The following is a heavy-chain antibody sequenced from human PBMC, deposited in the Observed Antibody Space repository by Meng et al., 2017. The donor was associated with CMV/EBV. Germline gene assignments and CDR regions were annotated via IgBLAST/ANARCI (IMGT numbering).Heavy chain of an antibody. CDR2: ISHDGDKK. CDR1: YA. CDR3: AREFWNYDILTGYYSNPFDV. D-gene: IGHD3-9*01. J-gene: IGHJ3*01. V-gene: IGHV3-30-3*01. Sequence: YAMHWVRQAPGKGLEWVAVISHDGDKKYYADSVKGRFTISRDNSKNTLYVQMNGLRAEDTAVYYCAREFWNYDILTGYYSNPFDVWGRGTMVTVSS.